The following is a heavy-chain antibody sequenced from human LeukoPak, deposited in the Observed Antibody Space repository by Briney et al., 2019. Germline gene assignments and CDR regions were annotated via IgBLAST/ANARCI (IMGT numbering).Heavy chain of an antibody. Sequence: PGGSLRLSCAASGFTFSSYAMSWVRQAPGKGLEWVAAISYDETNKFYADSVKGRFTISRDNSKKTLFLQMNSLRAEDTALYYCARDYCSRTSCLGMDVWGRGTTVTVSS. V-gene: IGHV3-30-3*01. J-gene: IGHJ6*02. CDR3: ARDYCSRTSCLGMDV. D-gene: IGHD2-2*01. CDR1: GFTFSSYA. CDR2: ISYDETNK.